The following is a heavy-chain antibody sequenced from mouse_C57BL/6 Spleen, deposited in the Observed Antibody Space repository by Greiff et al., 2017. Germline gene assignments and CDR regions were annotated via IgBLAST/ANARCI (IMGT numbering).Heavy chain of an antibody. V-gene: IGHV1-62-2*01. J-gene: IGHJ4*01. CDR2: FYPGSGRI. Sequence: QVQLQQSGAELVKPGASVKLSCKASGYTFTEYTIHWVKQRSGQGLEWIGWFYPGSGRIKYNEKFKDKATLTADKSSSTVYMELSRLTSEDSAVYFCARHEARISYYDPYAMDYWGQGTSVTVSS. D-gene: IGHD2-4*01. CDR1: GYTFTEYT. CDR3: ARHEARISYYDPYAMDY.